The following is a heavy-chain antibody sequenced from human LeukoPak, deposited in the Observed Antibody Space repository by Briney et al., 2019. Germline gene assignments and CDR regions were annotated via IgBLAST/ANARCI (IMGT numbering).Heavy chain of an antibody. CDR1: GGTFSSYA. J-gene: IGHJ4*02. Sequence: VASVKVSCKASGGTFSSYAISWVRQAPGQGLEWMGRIIPILGIANYAQKFQGRVTITADKSTSTAYMELSSLRSEDMAVYYCAGAYYGSGETLDYWGQGTLVTVSS. D-gene: IGHD3-10*01. CDR2: IIPILGIA. V-gene: IGHV1-69*04. CDR3: AGAYYGSGETLDY.